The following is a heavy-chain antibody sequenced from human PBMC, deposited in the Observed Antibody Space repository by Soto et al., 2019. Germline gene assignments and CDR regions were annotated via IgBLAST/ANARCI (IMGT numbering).Heavy chain of an antibody. D-gene: IGHD6-25*01. V-gene: IGHV4-34*01. CDR1: GGSFSGYY. J-gene: IGHJ4*02. Sequence: QVQLQQWGAGLLKPSETLSLTCAVYGGSFSGYYWSWIRQPPGKGLEWIGEINHSGSTNYNPSLKSRVTISVDTSKNQFSLKLSSLTAADTAVYYCARAGAARDFDYWGQGTLVTVSS. CDR2: INHSGST. CDR3: ARAGAARDFDY.